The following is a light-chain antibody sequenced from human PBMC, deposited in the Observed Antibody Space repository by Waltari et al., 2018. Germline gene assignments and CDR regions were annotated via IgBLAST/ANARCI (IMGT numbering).Light chain of an antibody. Sequence: NVLTQSPGTLSLSPGERPTLPCRASQSVTNNYLAWYQQQPGQAPRLLIYGVSSRATGIPDRFSGSGSGTDFTLTIGRLEPEDSAVYFCHLYGSARTFGGGTRVEIK. CDR1: QSVTNNY. CDR2: GVS. V-gene: IGKV3-20*01. CDR3: HLYGSART. J-gene: IGKJ4*01.